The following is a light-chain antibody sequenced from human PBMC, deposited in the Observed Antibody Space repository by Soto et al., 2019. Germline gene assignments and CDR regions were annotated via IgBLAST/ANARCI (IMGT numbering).Light chain of an antibody. J-gene: IGKJ5*01. CDR3: QQSYITLIR. V-gene: IGKV1-39*01. CDR1: QSISSH. CDR2: TAS. Sequence: DIRMTQCQYSLSASVGDTVTITCRASQSISSHLNWYQQKPGKAPNLLMYTASNLQSGVPSRFSGSGSGTDFTLTISSLQPEDFATYYCQQSYITLIRFGQVARPAI.